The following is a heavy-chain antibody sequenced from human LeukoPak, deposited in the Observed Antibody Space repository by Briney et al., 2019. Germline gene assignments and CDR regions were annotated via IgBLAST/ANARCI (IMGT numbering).Heavy chain of an antibody. V-gene: IGHV4-59*01. CDR1: GGSISSYY. CDR2: IYYSGST. Sequence: SETLSLTCTVSGGSISSYYWSWLRQPPGKGLEWIGYIYYSGSTNYNPSLKSRVTISVDTSKNQFSLKLSSVTAADTAVYYCARGLRITMVRGVTPHFDYWGQGTLVTVSS. CDR3: ARGLRITMVRGVTPHFDY. J-gene: IGHJ4*02. D-gene: IGHD3-10*01.